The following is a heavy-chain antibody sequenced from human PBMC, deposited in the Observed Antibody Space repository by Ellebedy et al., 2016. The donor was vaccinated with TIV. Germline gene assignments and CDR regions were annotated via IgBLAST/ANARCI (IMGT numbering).Heavy chain of an antibody. CDR3: ARDRYIKRIAWFDP. V-gene: IGHV1-18*01. D-gene: IGHD2-2*02. CDR1: GYTFASYG. Sequence: AASVKVSCKASGYTFASYGVSWVRQAPGQGLEWMGWVSANNGNTNYAQKLQGRVTMTTDTSKSTAYMGLRSLRSDDTAVYYCARDRYIKRIAWFDPWGQGTLVTVSS. CDR2: VSANNGNT. J-gene: IGHJ5*02.